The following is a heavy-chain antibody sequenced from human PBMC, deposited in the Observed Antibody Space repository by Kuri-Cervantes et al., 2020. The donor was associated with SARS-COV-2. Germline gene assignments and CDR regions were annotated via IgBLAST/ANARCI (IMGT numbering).Heavy chain of an antibody. J-gene: IGHJ4*02. CDR2: IYYSGST. CDR1: GGSFSGYY. V-gene: IGHV4-34*01. Sequence: SETLSLTCAVYGGSFSGYYWSWIRQPPGKGLEWIGYIYYSGSTYYNPSLKSRVTISVDTSKNQFSLKLSSVTAADTAVYYCARHYYGSGSYYNWGSFDYWGQGTLVTVSS. D-gene: IGHD3-10*01. CDR3: ARHYYGSGSYYNWGSFDY.